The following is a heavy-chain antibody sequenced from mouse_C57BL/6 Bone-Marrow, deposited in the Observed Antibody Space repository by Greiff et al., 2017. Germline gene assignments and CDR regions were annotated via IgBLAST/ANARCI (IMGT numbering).Heavy chain of an antibody. J-gene: IGHJ3*01. D-gene: IGHD2-1*01. CDR3: GRLYYGNYEFAY. CDR1: GYTFTSYW. Sequence: QVQLQQPGAELVKPGASVKLSCKASGYTFTSYWMQWVKQRPGQGLEWIGEIAPSDSYTNYNQKFKGKATLTVDTSSSTAYMQLSSLTSEDSAVYYCGRLYYGNYEFAYWGQGTLVTVSA. V-gene: IGHV1-50*01. CDR2: IAPSDSYT.